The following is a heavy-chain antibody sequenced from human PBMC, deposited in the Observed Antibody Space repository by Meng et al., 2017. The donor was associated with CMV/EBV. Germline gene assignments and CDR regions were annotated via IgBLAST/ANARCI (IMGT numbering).Heavy chain of an antibody. Sequence: ASVKVSCKVSGYTLTELSMHWVRQAPGKGLEWMGGFDPEDGETIYAQKFQGRVTMTEDTSTDTAYMELSSLRSEDTAVYYCARDGGGYCSSTSFQDPYYYYGMDVWGQGTTVTVSS. CDR2: FDPEDGET. V-gene: IGHV1-24*01. J-gene: IGHJ6*02. CDR3: ARDGGGYCSSTSFQDPYYYYGMDV. CDR1: GYTLTELS. D-gene: IGHD2-2*01.